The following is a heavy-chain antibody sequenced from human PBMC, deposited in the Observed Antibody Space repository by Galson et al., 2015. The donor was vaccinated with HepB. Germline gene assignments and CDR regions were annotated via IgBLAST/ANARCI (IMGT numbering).Heavy chain of an antibody. V-gene: IGHV3-23*01. Sequence: SLRLSCAASGFTFSSYAMSWVRQAPGKGLEWVSAISGSGGSTYYADSVKGRFTISRDNSKNTLYLQMNSLRAEDTAVYYRAKASHKLTTVNFDYWGQGTLVTVSS. D-gene: IGHD4-17*01. CDR3: AKASHKLTTVNFDY. J-gene: IGHJ4*02. CDR2: ISGSGGST. CDR1: GFTFSSYA.